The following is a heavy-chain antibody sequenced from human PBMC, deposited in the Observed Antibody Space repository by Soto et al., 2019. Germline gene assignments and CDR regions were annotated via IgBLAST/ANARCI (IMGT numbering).Heavy chain of an antibody. V-gene: IGHV3-15*01. J-gene: IGHJ6*03. Sequence: GGSLRLSCSAAGFTFGNAFMSWVSQDPGKGLEWVGRIKSKTEGGTTDYAAPVKARFTISRDDSKTTVYLQMNSLKTEDTAVYYCTTETDYYGSGSSRGWSVYMDVWGKGTTVTVSS. CDR3: TTETDYYGSGSSRGWSVYMDV. CDR2: IKSKTEGGTT. CDR1: GFTFGNAF. D-gene: IGHD3-10*01.